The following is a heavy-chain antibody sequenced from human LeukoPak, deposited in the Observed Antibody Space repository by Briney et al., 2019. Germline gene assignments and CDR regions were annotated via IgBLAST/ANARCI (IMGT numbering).Heavy chain of an antibody. J-gene: IGHJ4*02. V-gene: IGHV3-23*01. Sequence: GGSLRLSCAASGFTFSSYVFAWVRQAPGKGLEWVSGIGASGGSTLYADSVKGRFTISRDNSKNTLYLQMNSLRAEDTAVYYCARADSITMIVVVTLGYWGQGTLVTVSS. D-gene: IGHD3-22*01. CDR1: GFTFSSYV. CDR2: IGASGGST. CDR3: ARADSITMIVVVTLGY.